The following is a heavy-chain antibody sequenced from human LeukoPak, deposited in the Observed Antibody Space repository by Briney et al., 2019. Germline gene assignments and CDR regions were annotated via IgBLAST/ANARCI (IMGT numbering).Heavy chain of an antibody. J-gene: IGHJ6*03. V-gene: IGHV4-39*07. D-gene: IGHD2-8*01. CDR1: GGSISSSSYY. CDR3: ARGPLYCTNGVCYFSYYYYYYMDV. Sequence: PSETLSLTCTVSGGSISSSSYYWGWIRQPPGKGLEWIGSMYYSGRTHYNPSLKSRVTISVDTSKNQFSLKLSSVTAADTAVYYCARGPLYCTNGVCYFSYYYYYYMDVWGKGTTVTVSS. CDR2: MYYSGRT.